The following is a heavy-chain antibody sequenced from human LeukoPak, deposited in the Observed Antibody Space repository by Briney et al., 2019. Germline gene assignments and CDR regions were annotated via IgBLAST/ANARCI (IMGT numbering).Heavy chain of an antibody. D-gene: IGHD5-24*01. V-gene: IGHV3-7*01. CDR3: ARVGDSRDGYNYAADFGY. J-gene: IGHJ4*02. Sequence: GGSLRLSCAASALTIRSYWTSWVRQPPGKGLEWVANIKQDGSEKYYVDSVKGRFTISRDNAKNSLYLQMNSLRAEDTAVYYCARVGDSRDGYNYAADFGYWGQGTLVTVSS. CDR2: IKQDGSEK. CDR1: ALTIRSYW.